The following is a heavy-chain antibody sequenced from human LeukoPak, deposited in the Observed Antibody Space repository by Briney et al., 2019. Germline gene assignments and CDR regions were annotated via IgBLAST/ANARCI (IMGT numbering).Heavy chain of an antibody. J-gene: IGHJ4*02. D-gene: IGHD2-21*02. V-gene: IGHV3-7*01. Sequence: PGGSLRLSCEASGFTFTKFWMSWVRQAPGKGLEWVANIQEDGKKENYVDSVRGRFTISRDNAKNSIYLQMNSLRVEDTAVYYCAKDIVGGGDDYWGQGTLVIVCS. CDR1: GFTFTKFW. CDR3: AKDIVGGGDDY. CDR2: IQEDGKKE.